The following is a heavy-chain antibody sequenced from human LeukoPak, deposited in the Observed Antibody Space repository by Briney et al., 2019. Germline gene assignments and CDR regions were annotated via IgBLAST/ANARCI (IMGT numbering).Heavy chain of an antibody. CDR1: GGSISSSSFF. CDR2: IHYSGKT. V-gene: IGHV4-39*01. J-gene: IGHJ4*02. CDR3: ARLGHCSGGGSCHHDY. D-gene: IGHD2-15*01. Sequence: SETLSLTCTVSGGSISSSSFFWGWIRQPPGQELEWIAAIHYSGKTHYNPSLNSRVTISADTSRNQFSLRLNSVTAADTAVYYCARLGHCSGGGSCHHDYWGQGTLVTVSS.